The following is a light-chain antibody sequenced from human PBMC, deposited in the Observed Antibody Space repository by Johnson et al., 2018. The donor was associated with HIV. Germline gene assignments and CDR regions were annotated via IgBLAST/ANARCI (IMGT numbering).Light chain of an antibody. CDR2: DNN. CDR1: SSNIGNNY. J-gene: IGLJ1*01. Sequence: QSVLTQPPSVSAAPGQKVTISCSGSSSNIGNNYVSWYQQLPGTAPKLLIYDNNKRPSGIPHRFSGSKSGTSATLGITGLQTGDEADYYCGTWDSSLSAGIYVFGAGTKVTVL. CDR3: GTWDSSLSAGIYV. V-gene: IGLV1-51*01.